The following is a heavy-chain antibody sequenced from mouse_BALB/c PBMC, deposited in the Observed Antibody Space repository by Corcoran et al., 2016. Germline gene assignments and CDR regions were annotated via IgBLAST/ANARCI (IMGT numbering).Heavy chain of an antibody. CDR3: ARDYDYWYFDV. J-gene: IGHJ1*01. CDR1: GYSFTGYY. Sequence: EVQLQQSGPELVKPGASVKISCKASGYSFTGYYMHWVKQSHVKSHEWIGRINPYNGATSYNQNFKDKASLTVAKSSSTAYMELHSLTSEDSAVYYCARDYDYWYFDVWGAGTTVTISS. CDR2: INPYNGAT. D-gene: IGHD2-4*01. V-gene: IGHV1-26*01.